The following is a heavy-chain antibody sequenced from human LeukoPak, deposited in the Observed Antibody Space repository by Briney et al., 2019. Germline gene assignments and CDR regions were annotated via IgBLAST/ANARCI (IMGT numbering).Heavy chain of an antibody. CDR1: GGSFSGYY. V-gene: IGHV4-34*01. Sequence: PSETLSLTCAVYGGSFSGYYWSWIRQPPGKGLEWIGEINHSGSTNYNPSLKSRVTISVDTSKNQFSLKLSSVTAADTAVYYCARGPGDHYYDSSGYWSQIDYWGQGTLVTVSS. CDR2: INHSGST. J-gene: IGHJ4*02. CDR3: ARGPGDHYYDSSGYWSQIDY. D-gene: IGHD3-22*01.